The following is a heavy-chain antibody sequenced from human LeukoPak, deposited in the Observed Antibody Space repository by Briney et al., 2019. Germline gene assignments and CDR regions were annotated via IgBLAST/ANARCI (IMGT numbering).Heavy chain of an antibody. V-gene: IGHV3-30*04. CDR2: ISYDGSNK. CDR3: AKDRGRAVAGSEFDY. D-gene: IGHD6-19*01. J-gene: IGHJ4*02. Sequence: GRSLRLSCAASGFTFSNYAMHWVRQAPGKGLEWVAVISYDGSNKNYADSVKGRFTITRDNSKNTLYLEMNSLRAEDTALYYCAKDRGRAVAGSEFDYWGQGTLVTVSS. CDR1: GFTFSNYA.